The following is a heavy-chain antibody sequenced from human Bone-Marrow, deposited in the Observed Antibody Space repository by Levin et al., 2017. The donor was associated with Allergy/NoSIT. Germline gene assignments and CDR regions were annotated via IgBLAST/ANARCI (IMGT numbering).Heavy chain of an antibody. Sequence: SQTLSLTCAISGDRVSSNSAAWNWIRQSPSRGLEWLGRTYYRSKWYNDYAVSVKSRITINPDTSKNQFSLQLNSVTPEDTAVYYCARDQGYCSGGNCYWWFDPWGQGTLVTVSS. CDR3: ARDQGYCSGGNCYWWFDP. J-gene: IGHJ5*02. CDR1: GDRVSSNSAA. CDR2: TYYRSKWYN. V-gene: IGHV6-1*01. D-gene: IGHD2-15*01.